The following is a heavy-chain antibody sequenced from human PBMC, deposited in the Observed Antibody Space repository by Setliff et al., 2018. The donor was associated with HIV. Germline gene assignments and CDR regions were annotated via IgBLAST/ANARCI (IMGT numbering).Heavy chain of an antibody. CDR3: SRLVVGFSGTSAYMNV. J-gene: IGHJ6*03. D-gene: IGHD1-26*01. CDR1: GFTFHDYD. CDR2: INWNGDNT. Sequence: LGGSLRLSCAASGFTFHDYDMTWVRQVPGKGLEWVSGINWNGDNTDYADSVKGRFTVSRDNAKNSLYLQMNSLGAEDTALYYCSRLVVGFSGTSAYMNVWGRGTTVTVSS. V-gene: IGHV3-20*04.